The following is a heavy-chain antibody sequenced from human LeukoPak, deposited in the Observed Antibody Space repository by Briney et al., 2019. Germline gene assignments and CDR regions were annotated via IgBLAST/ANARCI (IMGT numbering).Heavy chain of an antibody. CDR2: INPNSGGT. Sequence: ASVKVSCKASGYTFTGYYMHWVRQAPGQGLEWMGWINPNSGGTNYAQKFQGRVTMTRDMSTSTVYMELSSLRSEDTAVYYCARGETDHNWFDPWGQGTLVTVSS. D-gene: IGHD1-1*01. V-gene: IGHV1-2*02. CDR1: GYTFTGYY. CDR3: ARGETDHNWFDP. J-gene: IGHJ5*02.